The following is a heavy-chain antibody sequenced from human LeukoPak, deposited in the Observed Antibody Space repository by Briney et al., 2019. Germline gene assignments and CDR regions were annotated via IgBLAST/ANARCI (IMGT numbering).Heavy chain of an antibody. CDR1: GGSFSGYY. J-gene: IGHJ5*02. CDR2: INHSGST. V-gene: IGHV4-34*01. CDR3: ARDCNSGRLHYYGSGSYLFDP. D-gene: IGHD3-10*01. Sequence: PSETLSLTCAVYGGSFSGYYWSWIRQPPGKGLEWIGEINHSGSTNYNPSLKSRVTISVDTSKNQFSLKLSSVTAADTAVYYCARDCNSGRLHYYGSGSYLFDPWGQGTLVTVSS.